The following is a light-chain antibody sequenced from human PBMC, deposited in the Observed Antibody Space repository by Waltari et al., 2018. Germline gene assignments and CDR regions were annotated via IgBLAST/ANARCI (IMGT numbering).Light chain of an antibody. V-gene: IGLV2-23*01. CDR3: CSYATISTLYV. J-gene: IGLJ1*01. CDR1: SSDVGTYNL. CDR2: EAT. Sequence: QSALTQPASVSGSPGQSITISCTGTSSDVGTYNLVSWYQQHPGEAPKLLIYEATKRPSGVSNRFSASKSGNTASLTISGLQVEDEADYYCCSYATISTLYVFGTGTKVTVL.